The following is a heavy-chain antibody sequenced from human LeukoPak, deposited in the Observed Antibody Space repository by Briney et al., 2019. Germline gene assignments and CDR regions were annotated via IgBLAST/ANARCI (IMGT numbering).Heavy chain of an antibody. D-gene: IGHD4-23*01. CDR2: ISGTGGLTTST. CDR1: GFTFSNYP. CDR3: VKARRYAGNSALSWFDH. Sequence: GGPLRLSCAASGFTFSNYPMTVLRHAPGKWREAGATISGTGGLTTSTYYTDSVNGRFPISRDNSATKLYLQLDGMTADDTAVYYCVKARRYAGNSALSWFDHWGQGTLVTVSS. V-gene: IGHV3-23*01. J-gene: IGHJ5*02.